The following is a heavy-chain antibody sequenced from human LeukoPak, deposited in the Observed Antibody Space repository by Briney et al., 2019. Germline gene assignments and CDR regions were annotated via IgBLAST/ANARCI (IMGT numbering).Heavy chain of an antibody. D-gene: IGHD3-9*01. J-gene: IGHJ4*02. Sequence: SETLSLTCTVSGGSISSSSYYWGWIRQPPGRGLEWIGSIYYSGSTYYNPSLKSRVPISVDTSKNQFSLKLSSVTAADTAVYYCARATGYRTYYFDYWGQGTLVTVSS. CDR2: IYYSGST. CDR1: GGSISSSSYY. V-gene: IGHV4-39*01. CDR3: ARATGYRTYYFDY.